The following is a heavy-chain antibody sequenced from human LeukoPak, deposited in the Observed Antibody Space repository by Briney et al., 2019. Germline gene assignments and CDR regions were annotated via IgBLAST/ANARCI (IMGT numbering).Heavy chain of an antibody. CDR3: ARATSTSRTNWFDP. V-gene: IGHV4-4*07. Sequence: SETLSLTCTVSGGSISSYYWSWIRQPAGKGLEWIGRIYTSGSTNYNPSLKSRVTMSVDTSKNQFSLKLSSVTAADTAVYYCARATSTSRTNWFDPRGQGTLVTVSS. CDR2: IYTSGST. CDR1: GGSISSYY. J-gene: IGHJ5*02. D-gene: IGHD2-2*01.